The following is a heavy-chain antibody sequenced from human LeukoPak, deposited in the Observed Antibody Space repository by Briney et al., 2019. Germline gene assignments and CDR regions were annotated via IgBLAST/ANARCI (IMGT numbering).Heavy chain of an antibody. J-gene: IGHJ4*02. V-gene: IGHV1-69*01. CDR1: GGTFSSYA. D-gene: IGHD3-16*01. CDR2: IIPSFGTA. Sequence: SMKVSFKASGGTFSSYAISLVRQAPAQGLEWMGGIIPSFGTANYAQKFQGRVTITADESTTTAYMELSSLRSDDTAVYYCAEGNDSVWGSYRGSLDYWGQGSPVTVSS. CDR3: AEGNDSVWGSYRGSLDY.